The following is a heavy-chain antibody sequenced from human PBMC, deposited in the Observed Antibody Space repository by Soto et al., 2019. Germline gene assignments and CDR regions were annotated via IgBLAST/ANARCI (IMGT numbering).Heavy chain of an antibody. CDR1: GFTFSNAW. CDR2: IKSKTDGGTT. D-gene: IGHD2-21*02. J-gene: IGHJ4*02. Sequence: EVQLVESGGGLVKPGGSLRLSCAASGFTFSNAWMNWVRQAPGKGLEWVGRIKSKTDGGTTDYAAPVKGRFTITRDDSTNTLYLQMNSLKTEDTAVYYCTTDVGEPGLPPTMVVTAILEYDYWGQGTLVTVSS. V-gene: IGHV3-15*07. CDR3: TTDVGEPGLPPTMVVTAILEYDY.